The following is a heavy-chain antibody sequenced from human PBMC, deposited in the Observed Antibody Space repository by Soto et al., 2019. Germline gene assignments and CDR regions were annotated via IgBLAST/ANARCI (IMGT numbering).Heavy chain of an antibody. CDR2: INHSGST. J-gene: IGHJ4*02. Sequence: LSLTCAVHGESFSGYYWSWIRQAPGKGLEWIGEINHSGSTNYNPSLKSRVTISVDTSKNQFSLKLNSVTGADTAVYYCARSDFWSGCLDYWGQGTLVTVS. CDR1: GESFSGYY. D-gene: IGHD3-3*01. CDR3: ARSDFWSGCLDY. V-gene: IGHV4-34*01.